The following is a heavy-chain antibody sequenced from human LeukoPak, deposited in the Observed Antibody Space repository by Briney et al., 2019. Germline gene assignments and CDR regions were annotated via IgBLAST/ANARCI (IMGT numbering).Heavy chain of an antibody. Sequence: PGGSLRLSCAASGFTFSNYYMSWIRQAPGKGLVWVSYISSRSSNKEYADSVKGRFTISRDNSKNSLYLQMDSLRAEDSAIYYCAREGWDLNALDIWGQGTMVTVSP. CDR2: ISSRSSNK. J-gene: IGHJ3*02. D-gene: IGHD1-26*01. CDR3: AREGWDLNALDI. CDR1: GFTFSNYY. V-gene: IGHV3-11*04.